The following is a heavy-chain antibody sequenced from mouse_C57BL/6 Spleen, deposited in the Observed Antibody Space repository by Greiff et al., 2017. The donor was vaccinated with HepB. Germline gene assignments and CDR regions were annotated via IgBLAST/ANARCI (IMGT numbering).Heavy chain of an antibody. CDR3: VRHGLDRAMDY. CDR2: IRSKSNNYAT. CDR1: GFSFNTYA. D-gene: IGHD2-13*01. Sequence: EVQRVESGGGLVQPKGSLKLSCAASGFSFNTYAMNWVRQAPGKGLEWVARIRSKSNNYATYYADSVKDRFTISRDDSESMLYLQMNNLKTEDTAMYYCVRHGLDRAMDYWGQGTSVTVSS. J-gene: IGHJ4*01. V-gene: IGHV10-1*01.